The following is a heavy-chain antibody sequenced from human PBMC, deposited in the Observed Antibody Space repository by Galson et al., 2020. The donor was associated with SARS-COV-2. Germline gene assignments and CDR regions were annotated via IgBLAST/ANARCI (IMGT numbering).Heavy chain of an antibody. D-gene: IGHD3-22*01. V-gene: IGHV1-18*01. CDR1: GYTFSTYG. CDR3: ARAVHYYDTSGSYETIQYHFDY. CDR2: ISTYNGNI. Sequence: GESLKISCKTSGYTFSTYGIGWVRQAPGQGLEWVAWISTYNGNINYAQKVQGRVTMTTDRSTNTAFMELTSLRPDDTAVYYCARAVHYYDTSGSYETIQYHFDYWGQGTLVTVST. J-gene: IGHJ4*02.